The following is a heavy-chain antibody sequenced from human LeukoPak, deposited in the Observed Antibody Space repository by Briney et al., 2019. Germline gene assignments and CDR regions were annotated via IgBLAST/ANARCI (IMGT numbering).Heavy chain of an antibody. V-gene: IGHV1-69*05. J-gene: IGHJ4*02. CDR1: GGTFSSYA. D-gene: IGHD2-21*01. Sequence: SVKVSCKASGGTFSSYAISWVRQAPGQGLEWMGRIIPIFGTANYAQKFQGRVTITTDESTSTAYMELSSLSSEDTAVYYCARAMLIRRSVFDYWGQGTLVTVSS. CDR2: IIPIFGTA. CDR3: ARAMLIRRSVFDY.